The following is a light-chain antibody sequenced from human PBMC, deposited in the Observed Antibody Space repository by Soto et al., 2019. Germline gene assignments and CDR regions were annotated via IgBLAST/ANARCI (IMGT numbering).Light chain of an antibody. CDR2: DAS. V-gene: IGKV3-11*01. CDR3: QQSYSTPLT. Sequence: IVLTESPATGPLCAGERGALPCWASQSVSNYFVWYQQKPGQAPRVVIYDASKRATGIPARFSGSGSGTAFTLTISSLQPEDFSTYHCQQSYSTPLTFGGGTQVDIK. CDR1: QSVSNY. J-gene: IGKJ4*01.